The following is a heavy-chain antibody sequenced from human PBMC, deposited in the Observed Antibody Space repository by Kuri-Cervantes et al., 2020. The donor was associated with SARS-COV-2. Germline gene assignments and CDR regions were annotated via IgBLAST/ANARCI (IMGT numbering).Heavy chain of an antibody. CDR1: GYTLTELS. D-gene: IGHD6-6*01. Sequence: GESLKISCKVSGYTLTELSMHWVRQAPGKGLEWMGGFDPEDGETIYAQKFQGRVTMTEDTSTDTAYMELSSLRSEDTAVYYCATDFGYSSSSHADYWGQGTLVTVSS. V-gene: IGHV1-24*01. CDR2: FDPEDGET. CDR3: ATDFGYSSSSHADY. J-gene: IGHJ4*02.